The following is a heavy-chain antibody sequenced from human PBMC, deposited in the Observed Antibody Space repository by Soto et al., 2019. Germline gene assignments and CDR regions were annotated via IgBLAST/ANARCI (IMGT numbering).Heavy chain of an antibody. V-gene: IGHV3-30*04. J-gene: IGHJ4*02. D-gene: IGHD3-10*02. CDR1: GFTLRNYA. CDR3: ARHGGRDSDFHDMFFYY. Sequence: QVQLVESGGGVVQPGRSLRLSCAASGFTLRNYAMHWVRQAPGKGLEWVTRISVDGRTQYYADSVKGRFTISRDNSGNTLYLQMNSLKPEDTALYFWARHGGRDSDFHDMFFYYWGQGSQVTVSS. CDR2: ISVDGRTQ.